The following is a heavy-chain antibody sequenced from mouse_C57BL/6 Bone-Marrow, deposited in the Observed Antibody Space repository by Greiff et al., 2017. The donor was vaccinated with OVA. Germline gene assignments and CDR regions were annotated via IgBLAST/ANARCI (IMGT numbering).Heavy chain of an antibody. Sequence: EVKLVESGGGLVKPGGSLKLSCAASGFTFSDYGMHWVRQAPEKGLEWVAYISSGSSTIYYADTVKGRFTISRDNAKNSLFLQMTLLRSEDTAMYYCARDDCYFLYYFDYWGQGTTLTVSS. D-gene: IGHD2-3*01. CDR1: GFTFSDYG. V-gene: IGHV5-17*01. CDR2: ISSGSSTI. J-gene: IGHJ2*01. CDR3: ARDDCYFLYYFDY.